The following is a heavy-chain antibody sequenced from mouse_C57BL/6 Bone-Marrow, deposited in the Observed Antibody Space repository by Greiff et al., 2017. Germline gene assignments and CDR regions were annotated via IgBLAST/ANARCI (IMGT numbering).Heavy chain of an antibody. CDR2: IDPSDSET. J-gene: IGHJ2*01. Sequence: QVQLQQPGAELVRPGSSVKLSCKASGYTFTSYWMHWVKQRPIQGLEWIGNIDPSDSETHYNQKFKDKATLTVDKSSSTAYMQLSSLKSEDSAVYYYARGRVTTVVAGFDYWGQSTTLAVSS. CDR3: ARGRVTTVVAGFDY. CDR1: GYTFTSYW. D-gene: IGHD1-1*01. V-gene: IGHV1-52*01.